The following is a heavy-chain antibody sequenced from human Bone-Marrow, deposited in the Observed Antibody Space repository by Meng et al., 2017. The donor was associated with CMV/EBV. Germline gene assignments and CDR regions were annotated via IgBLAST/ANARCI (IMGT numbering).Heavy chain of an antibody. Sequence: GESLKISCAASGFTFSSYAMHWVRQAPGKGLEWVAVISYDGSNIYYADSVKGRFTISRDNSKNTLYLQMNSLRVEDTAVYYCARDKPDSSGNDAFDIWGQGTMVTVSS. CDR1: GFTFSSYA. D-gene: IGHD3-22*01. CDR3: ARDKPDSSGNDAFDI. J-gene: IGHJ3*02. CDR2: ISYDGSNI. V-gene: IGHV3-30-3*01.